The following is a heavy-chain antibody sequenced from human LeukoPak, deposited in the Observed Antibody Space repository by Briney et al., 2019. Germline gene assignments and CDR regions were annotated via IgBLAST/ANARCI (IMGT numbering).Heavy chain of an antibody. CDR3: ARDPDDSSGYYR. J-gene: IGHJ5*02. D-gene: IGHD3-22*01. Sequence: GASVKVSCKASGYTFTSYYMHWVRQAPGQGLEWMGIINPSGGSTSYVQKFQGRVTITADESTSTAYMELSSLRSEDTAVYYCARDPDDSSGYYRWGQGTLVTVSS. V-gene: IGHV1-46*01. CDR2: INPSGGST. CDR1: GYTFTSYY.